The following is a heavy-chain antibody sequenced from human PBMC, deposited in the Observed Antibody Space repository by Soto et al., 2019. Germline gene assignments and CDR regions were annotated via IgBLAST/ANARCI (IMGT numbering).Heavy chain of an antibody. CDR3: AKDSPTTGWPQGYFDY. V-gene: IGHV3-23*01. D-gene: IGHD6-19*01. CDR2: IGNSGDST. Sequence: GGSLRLSCAASGFTFSTYAMTWVRQAPGKGLEWVSAIGNSGDSTYYADSVKGRFTISRDNSKNTLYLQMNSLRADDTALYYCAKDSPTTGWPQGYFDYWGQGTLVTVSS. CDR1: GFTFSTYA. J-gene: IGHJ4*02.